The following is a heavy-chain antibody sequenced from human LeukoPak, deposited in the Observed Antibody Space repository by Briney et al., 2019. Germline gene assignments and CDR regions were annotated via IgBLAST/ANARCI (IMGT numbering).Heavy chain of an antibody. Sequence: MTSETLSLTCTVSGGSISSYYWSWIRQPPGKGLEWIGYIYYSGTTNYNPSLKSRVTISVDTSKNQFSLKLSSVTAADTAVYYCARGVYIAAAXYGYWGQGTLVTVSS. CDR3: ARGVYIAAAXYGY. CDR1: GGSISSYY. CDR2: IYYSGTT. V-gene: IGHV4-59*01. D-gene: IGHD6-13*01. J-gene: IGHJ4*02.